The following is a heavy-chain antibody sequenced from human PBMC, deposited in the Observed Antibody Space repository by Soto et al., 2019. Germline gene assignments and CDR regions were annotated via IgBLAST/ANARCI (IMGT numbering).Heavy chain of an antibody. J-gene: IGHJ6*02. Sequence: SETLSLTCTVSGGSISSSSYYWGWLRQPPGKGLEWIGSIYYSGSTYYNPSLKSRVTISVDTSKNQFSLKLSSVTAADTAVYYCASRIQLGLGYYYYGMDVWGQGTTVTVSS. V-gene: IGHV4-39*01. CDR2: IYYSGST. CDR3: ASRIQLGLGYYYYGMDV. D-gene: IGHD5-18*01. CDR1: GGSISSSSYY.